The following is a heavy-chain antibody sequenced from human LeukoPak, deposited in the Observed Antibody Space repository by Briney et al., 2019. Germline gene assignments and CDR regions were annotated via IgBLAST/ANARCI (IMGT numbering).Heavy chain of an antibody. D-gene: IGHD3-10*01. CDR2: ISAYNGNT. CDR1: GYTFTSYG. V-gene: IGHV1-18*01. Sequence: ASVKVSCKASGYTFTSYGISWVRQAPGQGLEWMGWISAYNGNTNYAQKLQGRVTMTTDTSTSTAYMELRSLRSDDTVVYYCARASGPIWFGELLDYYYYGMDVWGQGTTVTVSS. J-gene: IGHJ6*02. CDR3: ARASGPIWFGELLDYYYYGMDV.